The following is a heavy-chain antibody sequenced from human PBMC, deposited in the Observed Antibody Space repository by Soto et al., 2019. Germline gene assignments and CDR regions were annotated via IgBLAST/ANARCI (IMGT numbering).Heavy chain of an antibody. CDR2: INAGNGNT. D-gene: IGHD5-18*01. CDR3: ARSVDTAMVDFDY. CDR1: GYTFTSYA. J-gene: IGHJ4*02. V-gene: IGHV1-3*01. Sequence: ASVKVSCKASGYTFTSYAMHWVRQAPGQRLEWMGWINAGNGNTKYSQKFQGSVTITRDTSASTAYMELSSLRSEDTAVYYCARSVDTAMVDFDYWGQGTLVTVSS.